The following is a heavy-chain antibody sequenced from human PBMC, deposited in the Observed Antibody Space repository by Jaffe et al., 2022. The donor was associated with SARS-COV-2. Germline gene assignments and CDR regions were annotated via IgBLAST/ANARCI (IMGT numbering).Heavy chain of an antibody. J-gene: IGHJ4*02. V-gene: IGHV1-18*01. CDR2: ISTYNGNT. D-gene: IGHD6-6*01. Sequence: VQLVQSGAEVKKPGASVTVSCKASGYTFSKLGISWVRQAPGQGLEWMGWISTYNGNTNYAQNVLGRVSMTADTSTNTIFLELRSLRYDDTAVYYCAKDYMSSDISPPDFLGQGTLVTVSS. CDR1: GYTFSKLG. CDR3: AKDYMSSDISPPDF.